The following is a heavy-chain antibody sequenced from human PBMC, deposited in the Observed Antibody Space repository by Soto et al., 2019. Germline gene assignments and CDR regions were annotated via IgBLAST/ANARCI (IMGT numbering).Heavy chain of an antibody. CDR2: INHSGST. V-gene: IGHV4-34*01. D-gene: IGHD3-10*01. CDR1: GGSFSGYY. CDR3: ARGYGSGSDYYYYMDV. Sequence: QVQLQQWGAGLLKPSETLSLTCAVYGGSFSGYYWNWIRQPPGKGLEWIGEINHSGSTNYNPSLKSRVTISVDTSKNQCSLKLSSVTAADTAVYYCARGYGSGSDYYYYMDVWGKGTTVTVSS. J-gene: IGHJ6*03.